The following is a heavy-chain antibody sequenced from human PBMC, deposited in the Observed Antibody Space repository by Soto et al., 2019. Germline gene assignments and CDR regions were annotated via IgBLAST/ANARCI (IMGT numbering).Heavy chain of an antibody. CDR1: GFTFSSYA. CDR3: AKGVIIYYYYYYGMDV. V-gene: IGHV3-30-3*01. CDR2: ISYDGSNK. Sequence: TGGSLRLSCAASGFTFSSYAMHWVRQAPGKGLEWVAVISYDGSNKYYADSVKGRFTISRDNSKNTLYLQMNSLRAEDTAVYYCAKGVIIYYYYYYGMDVWGQGTTVTVSS. J-gene: IGHJ6*02. D-gene: IGHD3-10*01.